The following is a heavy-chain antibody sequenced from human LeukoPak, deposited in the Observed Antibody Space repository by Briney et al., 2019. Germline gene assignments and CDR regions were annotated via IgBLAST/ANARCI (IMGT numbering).Heavy chain of an antibody. V-gene: IGHV1-24*01. J-gene: IGHJ6*02. CDR2: FDPEDGET. CDR3: PTDEAYYYGMDV. Sequence: ASVKVSCKVSGYTLTELSMHWVRQAPGKGLEWMGGFDPEDGETIYAQKFQGRVTMTEDTSTDTAYMELSSLRSEDTAVYYCPTDEAYYYGMDVWGQGTTVTVSS. CDR1: GYTLTELS.